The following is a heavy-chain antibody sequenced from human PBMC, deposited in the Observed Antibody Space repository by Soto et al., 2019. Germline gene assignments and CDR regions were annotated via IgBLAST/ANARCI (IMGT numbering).Heavy chain of an antibody. Sequence: PGGSLRLSCAASGFTFSSYGMHWVRQAPGKGLEWVAVISYDGNNKYYADSVKGRFTISRDNSKNTLYLQVNSLRAEDTAVYYCAKSEGIYALHYYGLDVWGQGTTVTVSS. CDR1: GFTFSSYG. CDR3: AKSEGIYALHYYGLDV. J-gene: IGHJ6*02. D-gene: IGHD2-2*01. CDR2: ISYDGNNK. V-gene: IGHV3-30*18.